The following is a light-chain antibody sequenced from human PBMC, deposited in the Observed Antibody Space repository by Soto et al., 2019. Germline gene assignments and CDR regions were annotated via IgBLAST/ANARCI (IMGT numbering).Light chain of an antibody. Sequence: QSALTQPASVSGSPGQSITISCTGTSSDVGAYNFVSWHQQHPGKAPKLIIYEGNKRPSGVSNRFSGSRSGNTASLTISGLQAEDEADYYCCSYTDGSSLLFGGGTKLTVL. CDR3: CSYTDGSSLL. J-gene: IGLJ3*02. CDR2: EGN. V-gene: IGLV2-23*01. CDR1: SSDVGAYNF.